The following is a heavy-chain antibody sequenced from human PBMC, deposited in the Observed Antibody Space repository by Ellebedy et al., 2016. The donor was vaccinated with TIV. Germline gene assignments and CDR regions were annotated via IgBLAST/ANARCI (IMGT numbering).Heavy chain of an antibody. Sequence: ASVKVSXKASGGTFSSYAISWVRQAPGQGLEWMGWISAYNGNTNYAQKLQGRVTMTTDTSTSTAYMELRSLRSEDTAVYYCARDQVTMVRGKNYYGMDVWGQGTTVTVSS. CDR3: ARDQVTMVRGKNYYGMDV. V-gene: IGHV1-18*01. J-gene: IGHJ6*02. D-gene: IGHD3-10*01. CDR1: GGTFSSYA. CDR2: ISAYNGNT.